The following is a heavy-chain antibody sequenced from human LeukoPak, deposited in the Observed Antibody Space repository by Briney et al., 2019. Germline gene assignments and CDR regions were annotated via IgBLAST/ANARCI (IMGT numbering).Heavy chain of an antibody. CDR3: AGYRSGYDPLYYYYYGMDV. Sequence: GGSLRLSCAASGFTFSSYAMHWVRQAPGKGLEWVAVISYDGSNKYYADSVKGRFTISSDNSKNTLYLQMNSLRAEDTAVYYCAGYRSGYDPLYYYYYGMDVWGQGTTVTVSS. V-gene: IGHV3-30*04. CDR1: GFTFSSYA. D-gene: IGHD5-12*01. J-gene: IGHJ6*02. CDR2: ISYDGSNK.